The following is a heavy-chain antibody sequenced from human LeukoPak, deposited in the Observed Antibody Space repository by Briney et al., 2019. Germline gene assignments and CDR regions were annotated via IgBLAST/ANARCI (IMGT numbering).Heavy chain of an antibody. CDR1: GGSISNYY. CDR2: IYYSGST. CDR3: ARQVVVTAPLGY. J-gene: IGHJ4*02. D-gene: IGHD2-21*02. Sequence: SETLSLTCTVSGGSISNYYWSWIRQPPGKGLEWIGYIYYSGSTNYNPSLKSRVTISVDTFKNQFSLKLSSVTAADTALYYCARQVVVTAPLGYWGQGTLVTVSS. V-gene: IGHV4-59*08.